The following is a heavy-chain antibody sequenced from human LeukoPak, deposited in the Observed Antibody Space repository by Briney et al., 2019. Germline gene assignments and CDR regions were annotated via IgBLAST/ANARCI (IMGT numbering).Heavy chain of an antibody. CDR3: ARPSRQDRSSEYFQH. V-gene: IGHV3-48*03. CDR2: INSSGSTI. CDR1: GFIFSSYE. D-gene: IGHD6-13*01. Sequence: GVSVRLSCAAWGFIFSSYEMKWVRQAPGKGREWMSYINSSGSTIYLADSVKGRFTIARSNATTYLYLNMNSQRAEDTDVYYCARPSRQDRSSEYFQHWGQGTLVIVAS. J-gene: IGHJ1*01.